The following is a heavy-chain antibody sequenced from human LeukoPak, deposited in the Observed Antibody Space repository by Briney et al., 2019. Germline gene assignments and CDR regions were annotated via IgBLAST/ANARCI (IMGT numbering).Heavy chain of an antibody. Sequence: GASVKVSCKTSGYTFNSYGISWVRQAPGQGLAWMGWINPYNGNTNYAQNLQGRVTMTTDTSTSTAYMELRSLRSDDTAVYYCARGGYSYGYDAFDIWGQGTVVTVSS. J-gene: IGHJ3*02. CDR1: GYTFNSYG. V-gene: IGHV1-18*01. CDR2: INPYNGNT. CDR3: ARGGYSYGYDAFDI. D-gene: IGHD5-18*01.